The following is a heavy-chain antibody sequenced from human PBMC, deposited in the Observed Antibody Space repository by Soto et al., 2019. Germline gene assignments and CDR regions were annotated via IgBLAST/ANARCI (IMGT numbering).Heavy chain of an antibody. CDR3: AKDSYYYGSGSYPYS. Sequence: GGSLRLSCAASGFTFSSYAMSWVRQAPGKGLEWVSAISGSGGSTYYADSVKGQFTISRDNSKNTLYLQMNSLRAEDTAVYYCAKDSYYYGSGSYPYSWGQGTLVTVSS. V-gene: IGHV3-23*01. CDR1: GFTFSSYA. J-gene: IGHJ4*02. D-gene: IGHD3-10*01. CDR2: ISGSGGST.